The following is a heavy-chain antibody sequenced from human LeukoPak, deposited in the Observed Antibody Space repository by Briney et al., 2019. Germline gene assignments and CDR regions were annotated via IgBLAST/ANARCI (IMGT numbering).Heavy chain of an antibody. CDR2: IRSSGRTT. CDR1: GFTFKNSA. D-gene: IGHD1-26*01. V-gene: IGHV3-23*01. CDR3: AKPPENVVGTSPFYFDS. J-gene: IGHJ4*02. Sequence: GGSLRLSCAASGFTFKNSAMNWVRQAPGKGPEWVAVIRSSGRTTDYADSVKGRFTISRDNSNNTLFLQMIRLRAEDTAVYYCAKPPENVVGTSPFYFDSWGQGTLVTVSS.